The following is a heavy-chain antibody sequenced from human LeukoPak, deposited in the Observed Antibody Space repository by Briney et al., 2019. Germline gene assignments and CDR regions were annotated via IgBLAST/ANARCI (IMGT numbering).Heavy chain of an antibody. D-gene: IGHD5-24*01. V-gene: IGHV3-53*05. CDR2: IYSGGST. Sequence: SGGSLRFSCAASGFTVSSNYMSWVRQAPGKGLEWVSVIYSGGSTYYADSVKGRFTISRDNSKNTLYLQMNSLRAEDTAVYYCAKDSEEMATIWICIDYWGQGTLVTVSS. CDR1: GFTVSSNY. J-gene: IGHJ4*02. CDR3: AKDSEEMATIWICIDY.